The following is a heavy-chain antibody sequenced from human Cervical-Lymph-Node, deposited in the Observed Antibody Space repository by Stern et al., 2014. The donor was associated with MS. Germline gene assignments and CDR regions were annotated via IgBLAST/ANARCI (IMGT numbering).Heavy chain of an antibody. V-gene: IGHV4-4*02. Sequence: QVRLQESGPGLVKPSGTLSLTCGVSGDSIISSSWWTWVRQPPGKGLEWMGDVFHSGSTLYNPSLESRVTISADISKNQFSLTLRSVTAADTATYYCATLHGAFYYLQYWGQGTLVTVSS. CDR3: ATLHGAFYYLQY. CDR2: VFHSGST. D-gene: IGHD2-21*02. J-gene: IGHJ1*01. CDR1: GDSIISSSW.